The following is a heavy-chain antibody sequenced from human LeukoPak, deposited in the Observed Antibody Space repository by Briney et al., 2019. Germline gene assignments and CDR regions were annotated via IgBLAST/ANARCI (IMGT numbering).Heavy chain of an antibody. J-gene: IGHJ4*02. CDR2: ISYDGSNK. Sequence: PGRSLRLSCAASGFTFSSYGMHWVRQAPGKGLEWVAVISYDGSNKYYADSVKGRFTISRDNSKNTLYLQMNSLRAEDTAVYYCAKDRGGSHDYWGQGTLVTVSS. V-gene: IGHV3-30*18. CDR1: GFTFSSYG. D-gene: IGHD1-26*01. CDR3: AKDRGGSHDY.